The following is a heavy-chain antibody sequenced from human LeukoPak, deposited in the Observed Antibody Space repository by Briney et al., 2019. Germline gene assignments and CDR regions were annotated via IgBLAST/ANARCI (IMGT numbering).Heavy chain of an antibody. CDR1: GGSINTYY. CDR2: IYYSGST. J-gene: IGHJ4*02. CDR3: AGGNYDDYAYVFDY. V-gene: IGHV4-59*01. Sequence: PSETLSLTCTVSGGSINTYYWSWIRQPPGKGLEWIGYIYYSGSTNYNPSLKSRVTISVDTSKNQFSLKLSSVTAADTAVYYCAGGNYDDYAYVFDYWGQGTLVTVSS. D-gene: IGHD4-17*01.